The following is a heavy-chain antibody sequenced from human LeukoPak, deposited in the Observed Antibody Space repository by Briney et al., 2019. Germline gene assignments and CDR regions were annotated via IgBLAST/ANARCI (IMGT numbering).Heavy chain of an antibody. Sequence: GGSLRLSCAASGFTVSSNYMSWVRQAPGKGLEWVSVIYSGGSTYYADSVKGRFTISRDNSKNTLYLQMNSLRAEDTAVYYCAKAGSDMVRGVGTLLRYWGNRLIVSVSS. D-gene: IGHD3-10*01. CDR1: GFTVSSNY. CDR3: AKAGSDMVRGVGTLLRY. CDR2: IYSGGST. V-gene: IGHV3-53*01. J-gene: IGHJ4*03.